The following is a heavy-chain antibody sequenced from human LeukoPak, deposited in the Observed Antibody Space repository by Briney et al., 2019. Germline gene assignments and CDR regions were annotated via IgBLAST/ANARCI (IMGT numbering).Heavy chain of an antibody. Sequence: NPSETLSLTCTVSGGSISSSSYYWGWIRQPPGKGLEWIGSIYYSGSTYYNPSLKSRVTISVDTSKNQFSLKLSSVTAADTAVYYCARGVVVPAATGDWFDPWGQGTLVTVSS. J-gene: IGHJ5*02. CDR3: ARGVVVPAATGDWFDP. V-gene: IGHV4-39*07. CDR2: IYYSGST. CDR1: GGSISSSSYY. D-gene: IGHD2-2*01.